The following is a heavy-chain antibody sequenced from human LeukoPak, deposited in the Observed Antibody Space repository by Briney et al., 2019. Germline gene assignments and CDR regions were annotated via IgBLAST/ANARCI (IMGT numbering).Heavy chain of an antibody. J-gene: IGHJ3*02. CDR2: IWYDGTMK. Sequence: SGGSLRLSCAASGFTVSSNYMSWVRQAPGKGLEWVAVIWYDGTMKDYADSAKGRFTVSRDNSKNTLSLQMNSLRVEDTAVYYCARPFWSPHPTHAFDMWGQGTMVTVSS. D-gene: IGHD3-3*01. V-gene: IGHV3-33*08. CDR3: ARPFWSPHPTHAFDM. CDR1: GFTVSSNY.